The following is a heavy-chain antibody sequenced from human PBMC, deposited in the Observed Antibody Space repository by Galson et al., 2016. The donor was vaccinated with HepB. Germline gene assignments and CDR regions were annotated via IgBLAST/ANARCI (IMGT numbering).Heavy chain of an antibody. V-gene: IGHV1-2*02. J-gene: IGHJ6*03. CDR3: ARGVTAWNQNQYYYYYYMDV. CDR1: GYTFTGYY. Sequence: SVKVSCKASGYTFTGYYIHWVRQAPGQGLEWMGWINPNSGDTTYAQKFQIRVTTTRDTSISTAYMELSRLRSDDTAVYYCARGVTAWNQNQYYYYYYMDVWGKGTTVVVSS. D-gene: IGHD2-21*02. CDR2: INPNSGDT.